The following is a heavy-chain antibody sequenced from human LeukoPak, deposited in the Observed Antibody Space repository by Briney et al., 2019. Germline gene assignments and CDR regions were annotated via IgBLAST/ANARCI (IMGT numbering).Heavy chain of an antibody. CDR3: ARDRNSGSNYYFDY. CDR2: INAGNGNT. D-gene: IGHD1-26*01. Sequence: ASVKVSCKASGYTFTSYAMHWVRQAPGQRLEWMGWINAGNGNTKYSQKFQGRVTMTRDTSISTAYMELSRLRSDDTAVYYCARDRNSGSNYYFDYWGQGTLVTVSS. V-gene: IGHV1-3*01. J-gene: IGHJ4*02. CDR1: GYTFTSYA.